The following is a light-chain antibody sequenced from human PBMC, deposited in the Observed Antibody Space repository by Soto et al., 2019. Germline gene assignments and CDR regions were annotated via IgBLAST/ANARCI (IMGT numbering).Light chain of an antibody. CDR2: EVN. CDR1: SSDVGSYNL. Sequence: QSALTQPASVSGSPGQSITISCTGTSSDVGSYNLVSWYQQHPGKAPKLMIYEVNKRPSGVSNRFSGSKSGNTASLTISGLQAEDEADYYCCSYAGSPFGTGTKLTVL. V-gene: IGLV2-23*02. J-gene: IGLJ1*01. CDR3: CSYAGSP.